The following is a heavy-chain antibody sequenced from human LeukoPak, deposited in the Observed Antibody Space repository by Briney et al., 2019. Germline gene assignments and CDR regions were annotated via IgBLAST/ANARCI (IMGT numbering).Heavy chain of an antibody. V-gene: IGHV4-39*07. CDR3: ARVYCSGGSCYRSRGWFDP. Sequence: SETLSLTCTVSGGSISSSTDYWGWIRQPPGKGLEWIGNIYYSGSTYYNSSLKSRVTMSVDTSKNQFSLKLSSVTAADTAVYYCARVYCSGGSCYRSRGWFDPWGQGTLVTVSS. J-gene: IGHJ5*02. CDR1: GGSISSSTDY. CDR2: IYYSGST. D-gene: IGHD2-15*01.